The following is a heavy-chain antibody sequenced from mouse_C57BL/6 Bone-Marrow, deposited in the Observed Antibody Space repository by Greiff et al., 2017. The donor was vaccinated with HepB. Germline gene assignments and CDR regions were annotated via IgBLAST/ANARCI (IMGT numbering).Heavy chain of an antibody. V-gene: IGHV1-5*01. Sequence: VQLQQSGTVLARPGASVKMSCKTSGYTFTSYWMHWVKQRPGQGLEWIGAIYPGNSDTSYNQKFKGKAKLTAVTSASTAYMELSSLTNEDSAVYYCTSSPHYYYGSSLDYWGQGTTLTVSS. J-gene: IGHJ2*01. CDR2: IYPGNSDT. D-gene: IGHD1-1*01. CDR3: TSSPHYYYGSSLDY. CDR1: GYTFTSYW.